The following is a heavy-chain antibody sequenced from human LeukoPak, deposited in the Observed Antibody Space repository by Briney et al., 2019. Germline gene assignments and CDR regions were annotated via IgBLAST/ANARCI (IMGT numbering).Heavy chain of an antibody. CDR1: GYTFTSYA. Sequence: ASVKVSCKASGYTFTSYAISWVRQAPGQGLEWMGGIIPIFGTANYAQKFQGRVTITADKSTSTAYMELSSLRSEDTAVYYCARDPLDYYDIEYFQHWGQGTLVTVSS. CDR3: ARDPLDYYDIEYFQH. CDR2: IIPIFGTA. D-gene: IGHD3-22*01. V-gene: IGHV1-69*06. J-gene: IGHJ1*01.